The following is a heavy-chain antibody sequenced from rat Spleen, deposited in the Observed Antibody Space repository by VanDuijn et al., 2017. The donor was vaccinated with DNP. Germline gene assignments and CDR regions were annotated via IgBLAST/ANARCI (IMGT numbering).Heavy chain of an antibody. V-gene: IGHV5-7*01. CDR3: ATSGYGYDGYPFAY. CDR1: GFTFSDYN. J-gene: IGHJ3*01. Sequence: EVQLVESGGGLVQPGRSLKLSCAASGFTFSDYNMAWVRQAPKKGLEWVATISYDGSNTHYRDSVKGRFTISRDNAKNTLFLQMDSLRSEDTATYYCATSGYGYDGYPFAYWGHGTLVTVSS. D-gene: IGHD1-12*03. CDR2: ISYDGSNT.